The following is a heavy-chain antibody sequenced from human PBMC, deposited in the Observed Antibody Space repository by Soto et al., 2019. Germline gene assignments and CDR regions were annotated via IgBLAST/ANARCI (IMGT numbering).Heavy chain of an antibody. D-gene: IGHD3-10*01. J-gene: IGHJ4*02. Sequence: PGGSLRLSCSASGFTFSSYSMNWVRQAPGKGLEWVSSISSSSSNIYYADSVKGRFTISRDNAKNTLYLQMKSLSADDTALYYCARDRGIKEVPSGFYFWGQGTLVTVSS. CDR1: GFTFSSYS. CDR2: ISSSSSNI. CDR3: ARDRGIKEVPSGFYF. V-gene: IGHV3-21*04.